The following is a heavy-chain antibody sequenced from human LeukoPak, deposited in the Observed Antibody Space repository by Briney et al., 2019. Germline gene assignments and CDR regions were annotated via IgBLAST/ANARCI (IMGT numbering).Heavy chain of an antibody. CDR3: ARDREGGYYYYYYMDV. CDR2: INPNSGGT. D-gene: IGHD1-26*01. V-gene: IGHV1-2*02. Sequence: ASVKVSCKASGYTFTGYYMHWVRQAPGQGLEWMGWINPNSGGTNYAQKFQGRVTMTRDTSISTAYMELSRLRFDDTAVYYCARDREGGYYYYYYMDVWGKRTTVTISS. CDR1: GYTFTGYY. J-gene: IGHJ6*03.